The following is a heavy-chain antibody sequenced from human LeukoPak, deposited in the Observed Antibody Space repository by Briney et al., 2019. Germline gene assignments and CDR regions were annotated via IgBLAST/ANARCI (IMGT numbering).Heavy chain of an antibody. CDR1: GFTFSSYG. CDR2: ISYDGSNK. D-gene: IGHD4-23*01. Sequence: GGSLRLSCAASGFTFSSYGMHWVRQAPGKGLEWVAVISYDGSNKYYADSVKGRFTISRDNSKNTLYLQMNSLRAEDTAVYYCAKDQEARYGGNSPANYYYYGMDVWGQGATVTVSS. CDR3: AKDQEARYGGNSPANYYYYGMDV. V-gene: IGHV3-30*18. J-gene: IGHJ6*02.